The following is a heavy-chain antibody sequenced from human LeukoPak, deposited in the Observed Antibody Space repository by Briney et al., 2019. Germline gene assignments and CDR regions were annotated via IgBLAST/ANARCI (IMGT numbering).Heavy chain of an antibody. CDR1: GYTFTSYY. Sequence: ASVKVSCKASGYTFTSYYMHWVRQAPGQGLEWMGIINPSGGSTRYAQKFQGRVTMTRDTSTSTVYMELNSLRSEDTAVYYCARAPTPRTHIVVVPGGWFDPWGQGTLVTVSS. J-gene: IGHJ5*02. D-gene: IGHD2-2*01. CDR2: INPSGGST. CDR3: ARAPTPRTHIVVVPGGWFDP. V-gene: IGHV1-46*01.